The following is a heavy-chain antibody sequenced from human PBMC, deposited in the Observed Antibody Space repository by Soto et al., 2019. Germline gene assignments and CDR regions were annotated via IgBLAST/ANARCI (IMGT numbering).Heavy chain of an antibody. D-gene: IGHD6-13*01. CDR3: ARNLLSSSWYKYYDYDGMDV. CDR1: VGTFSSYA. V-gene: IGHV1-69*01. Sequence: QVQLVQSGAEVKKPGSSVKVSCKASVGTFSSYAISWVRQAPGQGLEWMGGIIPIFGTANYAQKFQGRVTITADESTCTAYMELSSLRSEDTAVYYCARNLLSSSWYKYYDYDGMDVWGQGTTVTVSS. CDR2: IIPIFGTA. J-gene: IGHJ6*02.